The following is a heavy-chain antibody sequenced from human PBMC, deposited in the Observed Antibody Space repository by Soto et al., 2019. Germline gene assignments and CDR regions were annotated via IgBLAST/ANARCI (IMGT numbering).Heavy chain of an antibody. D-gene: IGHD3-10*01. V-gene: IGHV3-53*04. CDR2: LHSGGDT. CDR1: GIPVSSNY. J-gene: IGHJ6*04. CDR3: ARDGPYYYASRMDV. Sequence: EVQLVESGGGLVQPGGSLRLSCAASGIPVSSNYMTWVRQAPGKGLEWVSVLHSGGDTYYANSVKRRFTISRHDSTNTLFLQMNSLTPEDTGVYYCARDGPYYYASRMDVWGEGATVTVSS.